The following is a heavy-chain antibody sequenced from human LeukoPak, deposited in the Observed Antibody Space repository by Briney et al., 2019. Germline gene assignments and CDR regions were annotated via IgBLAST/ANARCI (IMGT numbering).Heavy chain of an antibody. Sequence: GGSLRLFCAASGFTVSSNYMSWVRQAPGKGLEWVSSISSSSSYIYYADSVKGRFTISRDNAKNSLYLQMNSLRAEDTAVYYCARERDWFDPWGQGTLVTVSS. CDR1: GFTVSSNY. V-gene: IGHV3-21*01. CDR2: ISSSSSYI. J-gene: IGHJ5*02. CDR3: ARERDWFDP.